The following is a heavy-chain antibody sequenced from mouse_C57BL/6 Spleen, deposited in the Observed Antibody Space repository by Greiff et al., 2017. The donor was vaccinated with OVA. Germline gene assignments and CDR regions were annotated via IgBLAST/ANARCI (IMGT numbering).Heavy chain of an antibody. CDR1: GYSFTGYY. CDR3: ARSAYYGNYVGYFDV. J-gene: IGHJ1*03. V-gene: IGHV1-42*01. CDR2: INPSTGGT. D-gene: IGHD2-10*01. Sequence: EVQLQQSGPELVKPGASVKISCKASGYSFTGYYMNWVKQSPEKSLEWIGEINPSTGGTTYNQKFKAKATLTVDKSSSTAYMQLKSLTSEDSAVYYCARSAYYGNYVGYFDVWGTGTTVTVSS.